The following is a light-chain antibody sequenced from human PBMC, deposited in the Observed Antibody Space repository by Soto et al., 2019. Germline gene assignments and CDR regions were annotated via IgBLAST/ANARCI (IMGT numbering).Light chain of an antibody. CDR3: SSYTTTSTRDV. V-gene: IGLV2-14*01. Sequence: QSALTQPASVSGSPGQSITISCTGTSNDIGDYNSVSWYQQHPGKAPKLMIYEDSKRPSGVSNRFSGSKSGNTASLTISGLQAADEADYYCSSYTTTSTRDVFGGGTKVTVL. CDR2: EDS. CDR1: SNDIGDYNS. J-gene: IGLJ3*02.